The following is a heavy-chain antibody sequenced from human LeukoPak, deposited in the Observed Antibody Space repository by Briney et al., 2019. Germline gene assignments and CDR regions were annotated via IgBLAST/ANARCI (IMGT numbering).Heavy chain of an antibody. Sequence: SETLSLTCAASGGSISSGGHYWGWIRQHPGKGLEWIGYIYYSGTTYYNPSLQSRVTISVDTSKNQFSLKLSSVTAADTAVYYCARDSRLLGYYFDYWGQGTLVTVSS. V-gene: IGHV4-31*11. CDR3: ARDSRLLGYYFDY. CDR1: GGSISSGGHY. J-gene: IGHJ4*02. D-gene: IGHD3-3*01. CDR2: IYYSGTT.